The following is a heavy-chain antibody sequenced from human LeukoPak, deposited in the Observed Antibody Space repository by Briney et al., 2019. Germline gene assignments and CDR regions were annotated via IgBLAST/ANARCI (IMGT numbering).Heavy chain of an antibody. CDR1: GGSFSGYY. Sequence: ALETLSLTCAVYGGSFSGYYWSWIRQPPGKGLEWIGEINHSGSTNYNPSLESRVTISVDTSKNQFSLRLSSVTAADTAVYYCARGDLGYCSGGSCYLYYFDYWGQGTLVTVSS. CDR2: INHSGST. CDR3: ARGDLGYCSGGSCYLYYFDY. J-gene: IGHJ4*02. V-gene: IGHV4-34*01. D-gene: IGHD2-15*01.